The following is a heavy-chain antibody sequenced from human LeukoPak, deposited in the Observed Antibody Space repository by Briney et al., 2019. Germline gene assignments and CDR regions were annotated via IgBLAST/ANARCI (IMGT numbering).Heavy chain of an antibody. CDR3: ARDSPPYSSGWLDY. J-gene: IGHJ4*02. V-gene: IGHV3-33*01. CDR1: GFTFSSYG. Sequence: GRSLRLSCAASGFTFSSYGMHWVRQAPGKGLEWVAVIWYDGSNKYYADSVKGRFTISRDNSKNTLCLQMNSLRAEDTAVYYCARDSPPYSSGWLDYWGQGTLVTVSS. CDR2: IWYDGSNK. D-gene: IGHD6-19*01.